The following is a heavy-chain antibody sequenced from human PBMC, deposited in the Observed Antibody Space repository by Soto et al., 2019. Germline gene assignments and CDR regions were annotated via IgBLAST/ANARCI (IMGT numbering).Heavy chain of an antibody. CDR1: GFTFSSYA. CDR2: ISYDGSNK. Sequence: GGSLRLSCAASGFTFSSYAMHWVRQAPGKGLEWVAVISYDGSNKYYADSVKGRFTISRDNSKNTLYLQMNSLRAEDTAVYYCAREEYYYGSGSPRHAFDIWGQGTMVTVSS. J-gene: IGHJ3*02. D-gene: IGHD3-10*01. CDR3: AREEYYYGSGSPRHAFDI. V-gene: IGHV3-30-3*01.